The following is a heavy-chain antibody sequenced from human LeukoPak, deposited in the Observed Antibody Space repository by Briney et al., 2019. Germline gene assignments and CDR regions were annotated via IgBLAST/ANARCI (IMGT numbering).Heavy chain of an antibody. V-gene: IGHV4-30-4*08. Sequence: SETLSLTCTVSGGSISSGDYYWSWIRQPPGKGLEWIGYIYYSGSTYYNPSLKSRVTISVDTSKNQFSLKLSSVTAADTAVYYCARADRHQLPNLFDYWGQGTLVTVSS. CDR2: IYYSGST. J-gene: IGHJ4*02. CDR1: GGSISSGDYY. CDR3: ARADRHQLPNLFDY. D-gene: IGHD2-2*01.